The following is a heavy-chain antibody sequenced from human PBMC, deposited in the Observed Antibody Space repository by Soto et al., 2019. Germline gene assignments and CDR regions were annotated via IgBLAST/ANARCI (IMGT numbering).Heavy chain of an antibody. J-gene: IGHJ5*02. D-gene: IGHD2-21*02. CDR3: ARGYDCRTGWFDP. CDR2: MYYSGTT. Sequence: QVQLQESGPGLVKPSQTLSLTCTVSAGSISSGTYYWNWIRQHPGKGLEWIGYMYYSGTTYYNPSLQIRLTISGDTSQNQFSLKLSSVTVADTAVYYCARGYDCRTGWFDPWGQGIMVTVSS. V-gene: IGHV4-31*03. CDR1: AGSISSGTYY.